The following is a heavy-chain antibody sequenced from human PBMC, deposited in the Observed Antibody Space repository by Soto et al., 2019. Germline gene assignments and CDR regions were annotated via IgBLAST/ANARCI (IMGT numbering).Heavy chain of an antibody. CDR2: IYPGDSDT. J-gene: IGHJ6*01. D-gene: IGHD3-10*01. CDR3: ARPNARGGYYYYYGMAV. CDR1: GYLFTSYC. Sequence: GESLKISWKGSGYLFTSYCIVGLRQMPWKGLEWMGIIYPGDSDTRYSPSFQGQVTISADKSISTAYLQWSSLNASDTAMYYCARPNARGGYYYYYGMAVWGQGTTV. V-gene: IGHV5-51*01.